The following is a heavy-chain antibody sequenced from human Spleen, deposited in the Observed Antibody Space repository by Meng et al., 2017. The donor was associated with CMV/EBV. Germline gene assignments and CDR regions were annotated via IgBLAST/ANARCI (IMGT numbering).Heavy chain of an antibody. D-gene: IGHD3-22*01. Sequence: GGSLRLSCAASGFTFSSYAMSWVRQAPGKGLEWVSVIVSGGVTYYADSVKGRFTISRDNSKNTLYLQMGTLRPEDTAVYYCARDLYYDSSGYYGWGYWGQGTLVTVSS. CDR1: GFTFSSYA. CDR3: ARDLYYDSSGYYGWGY. CDR2: IVSGGVT. V-gene: IGHV3-66*02. J-gene: IGHJ4*02.